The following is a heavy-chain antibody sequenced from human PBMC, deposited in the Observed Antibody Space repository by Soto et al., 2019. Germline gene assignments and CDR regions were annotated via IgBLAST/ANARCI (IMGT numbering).Heavy chain of an antibody. CDR3: ARSIVGPTPSYFDY. V-gene: IGHV3-33*01. CDR1: GFTFSTYG. Sequence: QPGGSLRLSCAASGFTFSTYGMHWVRQAPGKGLEWVAVIWYDGSNKYYADSVKGRFTISRDNSKKTLYLQMSSLRAEDTAVYYCARSIVGPTPSYFDYWGQGTPVTVSS. D-gene: IGHD1-26*01. CDR2: IWYDGSNK. J-gene: IGHJ4*02.